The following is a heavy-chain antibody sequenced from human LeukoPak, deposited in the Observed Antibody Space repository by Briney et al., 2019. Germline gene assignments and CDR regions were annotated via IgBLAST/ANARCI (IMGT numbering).Heavy chain of an antibody. V-gene: IGHV4-34*01. Sequence: SETLSLTCAVYGESFKDYYWNWIRQPPGKGLEWIGEINHSGSSNYNPSLKSRVTISVDTSKNQFSLKLSSVTAADTAVSYCARSGTYQHSSSYDYWGQGTLVTVSS. D-gene: IGHD6-13*01. J-gene: IGHJ4*02. CDR1: GESFKDYY. CDR2: INHSGSS. CDR3: ARSGTYQHSSSYDY.